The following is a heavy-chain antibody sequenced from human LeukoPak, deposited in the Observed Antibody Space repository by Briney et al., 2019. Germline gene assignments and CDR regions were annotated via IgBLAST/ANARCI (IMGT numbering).Heavy chain of an antibody. Sequence: PGGSLRLSCAASGFRFSDYSMNWVRQAPGKGREWISYIGIDSGNTHYADSVKGRFTISGDKAKNSLYLQMHSLRVEDTAVYYCARDYKYAFDNWGQGTLVTVSS. CDR2: IGIDSGNT. CDR1: GFRFSDYS. V-gene: IGHV3-48*01. J-gene: IGHJ4*02. CDR3: ARDYKYAFDN. D-gene: IGHD5-24*01.